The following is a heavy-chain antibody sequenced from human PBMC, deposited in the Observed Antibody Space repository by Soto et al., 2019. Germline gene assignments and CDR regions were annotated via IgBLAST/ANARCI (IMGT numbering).Heavy chain of an antibody. V-gene: IGHV6-1*01. CDR3: ARGEQYSGRIFDY. CDR2: TYYMSKWYY. J-gene: IGHJ4*01. CDR1: GYSVSSNSAG. D-gene: IGHD1-26*01. Sequence: QVQLQQSGPGLVKPSQTLSLTCAITGYSVSSNSAGWSWVRQSPSRGLEWLGRTYYMSKWYYEYAVSVRGRITINPDTAKNQYSLQLNSVTPEDTAVYFCARGEQYSGRIFDYWGQGTLVTVSS.